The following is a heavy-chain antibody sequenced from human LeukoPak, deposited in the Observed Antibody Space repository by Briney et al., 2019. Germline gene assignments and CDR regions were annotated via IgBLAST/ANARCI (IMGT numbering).Heavy chain of an antibody. D-gene: IGHD3-10*01. CDR2: VSYSGNT. J-gene: IGHJ4*02. V-gene: IGHV4-59*01. Sequence: PSETLSLTCVVSGGSMNTYYWSWIRQPPGKGLEWIGYVSYSGNTHYNPSLKSRVTISVDTSKNQFSLRLNSLTAADTAVYYCARGDLNYGLQYWGQGTLVTVSS. CDR1: GGSMNTYY. CDR3: ARGDLNYGLQY.